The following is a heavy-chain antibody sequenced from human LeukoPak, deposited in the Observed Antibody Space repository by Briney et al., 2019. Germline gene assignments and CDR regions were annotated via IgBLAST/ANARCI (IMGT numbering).Heavy chain of an antibody. V-gene: IGHV3-48*01. CDR1: GFTFSSYS. D-gene: IGHD2-21*01. CDR2: ISSSSSTI. CDR3: AKDFRIGYSAHFDY. J-gene: IGHJ4*02. Sequence: GGSLRLSCAASGFTFSSYSMNWVRQAPGKGLEWVSYISSSSSTIYYADSVKGRFTISRDNAKNSLYLQMDSLRGEDTAVYYCAKDFRIGYSAHFDYWGQGALVTVSS.